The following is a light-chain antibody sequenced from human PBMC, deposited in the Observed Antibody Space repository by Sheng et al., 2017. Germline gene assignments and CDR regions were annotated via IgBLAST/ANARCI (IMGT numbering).Light chain of an antibody. J-gene: IGKJ3*01. Sequence: AIQLTQSLSSLSASVGDRVTITCRASQGISSALAWYQQKPGKAPKVLIYDASNLESGVPSRFSGSGSGTDFTLTISSLQPEDFATYYCQXFNSYTFTFGPGTKVDIK. V-gene: IGKV1-13*02. CDR1: QGISSA. CDR2: DAS. CDR3: QXFNSYTFT.